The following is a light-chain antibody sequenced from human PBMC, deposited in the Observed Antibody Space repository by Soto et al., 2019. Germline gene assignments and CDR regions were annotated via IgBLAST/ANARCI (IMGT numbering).Light chain of an antibody. CDR2: DAS. Sequence: DIQMTQSPSSLSASVGDTVTITCQASQDISHYLNWYQQKPGKALKLLIYDASNLHPGVPSRFRGSGSGTEFSFNINSLQTEAAAKYYCQQYDDLPITFGQGTRLEIK. CDR3: QQYDDLPIT. CDR1: QDISHY. J-gene: IGKJ5*01. V-gene: IGKV1-33*01.